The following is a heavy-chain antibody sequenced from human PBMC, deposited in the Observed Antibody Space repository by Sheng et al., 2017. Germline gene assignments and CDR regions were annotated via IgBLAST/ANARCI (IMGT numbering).Heavy chain of an antibody. Sequence: VRQAPGKGLEWVAVISYDGSNKYYADSVKGRFTISRDNSKNTLYLQMNSLRAEDTAVYYCAKDSPVSGSYSPDYWGQGTLVTVSS. CDR2: ISYDGSNK. CDR3: AKDSPVSGSYSPDY. D-gene: IGHD1-26*01. J-gene: IGHJ4*02. V-gene: IGHV3-30*18.